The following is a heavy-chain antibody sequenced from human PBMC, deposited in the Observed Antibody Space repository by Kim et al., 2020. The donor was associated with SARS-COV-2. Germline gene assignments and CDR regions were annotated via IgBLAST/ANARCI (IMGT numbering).Heavy chain of an antibody. V-gene: IGHV3-7*04. Sequence: KYYVDSVKGRFTIYRDNAKNSLYLQMNSLRAEDTAVYYCARLGSSSWNFDYWGQGTLVTVSS. CDR2: K. D-gene: IGHD6-13*01. J-gene: IGHJ4*02. CDR3: ARLGSSSWNFDY.